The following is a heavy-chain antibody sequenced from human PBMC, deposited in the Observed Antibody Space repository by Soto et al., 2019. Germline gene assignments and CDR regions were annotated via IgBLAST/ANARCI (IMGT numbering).Heavy chain of an antibody. D-gene: IGHD5-12*01. CDR3: AKDGRSGYPDAFDI. J-gene: IGHJ3*02. CDR1: GFTFSAYA. CDR2: ISGSGGST. Sequence: GGSLSLSCTPFGFTFSAYAMTWVRQAPGKGLEWVSAISGSGGSTYYADSVKGRFTISRDNSKNTLYLQMNSLRAEDTAVYYCAKDGRSGYPDAFDIWGQGTTVTV. V-gene: IGHV3-23*01.